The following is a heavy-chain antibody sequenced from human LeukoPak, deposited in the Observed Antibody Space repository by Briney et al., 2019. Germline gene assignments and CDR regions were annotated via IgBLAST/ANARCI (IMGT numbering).Heavy chain of an antibody. Sequence: GGSLRLSCAASGFIFSDYGMHWVRQAPGKGLEWVAVIWFDGSDKYYADSVKGRFTLSRYNSKNTLYLQMNSLRAEDTAMYYCARPYYSSAWYGDAFDIWGQGKVVTVSS. D-gene: IGHD6-19*01. J-gene: IGHJ3*02. CDR1: GFIFSDYG. V-gene: IGHV3-33*01. CDR2: IWFDGSDK. CDR3: ARPYYSSAWYGDAFDI.